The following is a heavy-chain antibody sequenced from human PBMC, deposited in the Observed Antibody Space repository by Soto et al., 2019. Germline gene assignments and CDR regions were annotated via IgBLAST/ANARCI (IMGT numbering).Heavy chain of an antibody. Sequence: SETLSLTCTVSGGSIRLINHYWDWIRQSPGTGLEWIGTIYYSGTTVYNPSLQSRVTMSVDTSKSQFSLKMTSVNAADTAVYICARRYYDFWSGYSYYGMDVWGQGTTVTVSS. CDR3: ARRYYDFWSGYSYYGMDV. D-gene: IGHD3-3*01. V-gene: IGHV4-39*01. CDR1: GGSIRLINHY. J-gene: IGHJ6*02. CDR2: IYYSGTT.